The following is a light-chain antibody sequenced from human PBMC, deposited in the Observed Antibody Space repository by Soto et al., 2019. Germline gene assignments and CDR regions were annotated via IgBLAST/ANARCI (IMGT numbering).Light chain of an antibody. CDR3: SSYTSTSTVI. Sequence: QSALTQPASVSGSPGQSITISCTAPSSDVGEHHRVSWYQLHPGKAPKLLIYDVSNRPSGVSNRFFGSKSDNAASLTISGLQAEDEAHYYCSSYTSTSTVIFGGGTKLTVL. CDR2: DVS. CDR1: SSDVGEHHR. V-gene: IGLV2-14*03. J-gene: IGLJ2*01.